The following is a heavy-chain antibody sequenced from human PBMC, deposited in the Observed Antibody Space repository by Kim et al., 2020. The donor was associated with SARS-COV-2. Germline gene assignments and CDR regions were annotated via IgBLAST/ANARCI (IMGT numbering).Heavy chain of an antibody. CDR3: ARDYGIYYYDSSTQSEAFDI. V-gene: IGHV3-30*07. Sequence: GRFTISRDNSKNTLYLQMNSLRAEDTAVYYCARDYGIYYYDSSTQSEAFDIWGQGTMVTVSS. D-gene: IGHD3-22*01. J-gene: IGHJ3*02.